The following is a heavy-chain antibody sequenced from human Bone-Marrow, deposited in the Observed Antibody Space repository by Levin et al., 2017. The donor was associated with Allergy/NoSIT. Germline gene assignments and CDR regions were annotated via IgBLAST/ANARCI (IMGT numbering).Heavy chain of an antibody. Sequence: SLTTRGMCVSWIRPSPGKALEWLALIDWDDDTYYSTSLKTRLTISKDTSKSEVVLRLSNMDPVDTGIYFCARGMAARRGTYYYNGMDVWGQGTTVTVS. CDR1: SLTTRGMC. D-gene: IGHD6-6*01. CDR2: IDWDDDT. J-gene: IGHJ6*02. V-gene: IGHV2-70*01. CDR3: ARGMAARRGTYYYNGMDV.